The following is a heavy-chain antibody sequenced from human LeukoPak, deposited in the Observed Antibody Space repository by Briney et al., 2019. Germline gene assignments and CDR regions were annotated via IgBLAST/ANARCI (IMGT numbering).Heavy chain of an antibody. CDR3: ARRLTQYXCFDP. V-gene: IGHV6-1*01. CDR1: GDSVSSNSVT. J-gene: IGHJ5*02. CDR2: TYYRSTWYN. D-gene: IGHD2-2*01. Sequence: SQTLSLTCAISGDSVSSNSVTWNWIRQSPSRGLEWLGRTYYRSTWYNDDAVSVRGRITVNPDTSKNQFSLHLNSVTPEDTAVYYCARRLTQYXCFDPWGQGILVTVSS.